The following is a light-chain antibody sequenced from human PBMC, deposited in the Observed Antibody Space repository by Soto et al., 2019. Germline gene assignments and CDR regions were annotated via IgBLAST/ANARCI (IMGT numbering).Light chain of an antibody. CDR3: GTWDSSLTAARV. CDR2: DNN. V-gene: IGLV1-51*01. CDR1: SSNIGNNY. J-gene: IGLJ3*02. Sequence: QPVLTQPPSVSAAPGQKVTISCSGSSSNIGNNYVSWYQQLPGTAPKLLIYDNNKRPSGIPDRFSGSKSGTSATLGITGLQTGDEADYYCGTWDSSLTAARVFGGGTKLTVL.